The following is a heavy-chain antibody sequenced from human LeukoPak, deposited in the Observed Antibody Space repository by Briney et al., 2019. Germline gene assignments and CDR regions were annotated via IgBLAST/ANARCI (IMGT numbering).Heavy chain of an antibody. CDR2: IIPILGIA. J-gene: IGHJ4*02. CDR1: GGTFSSYA. V-gene: IGHV1-69*04. Sequence: ASVKVSCKASGGTFSSYAISWVRQAPGQGLEWMGRIIPILGIANYAQKFQGRVTITADKSTSTAYMELSSLRSEDTAVYYCARDDPPTEVVAATWGQGTLVTVSS. CDR3: ARDDPPTEVVAAT. D-gene: IGHD2-15*01.